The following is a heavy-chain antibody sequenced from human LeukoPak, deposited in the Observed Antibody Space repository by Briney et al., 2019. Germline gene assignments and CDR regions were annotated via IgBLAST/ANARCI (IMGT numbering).Heavy chain of an antibody. Sequence: SETLSLTCTVSGGSISSYYWSWIRQPPGKGLEWIGYIYYSGTTNYNPSLKSRVTMSVDMSKNQFSLKLSSVTAADTAVYYCARRSSSWKNWFDPWGQGTLVTVSS. D-gene: IGHD6-13*01. CDR3: ARRSSSWKNWFDP. CDR2: IYYSGTT. CDR1: GGSISSYY. V-gene: IGHV4-59*01. J-gene: IGHJ5*02.